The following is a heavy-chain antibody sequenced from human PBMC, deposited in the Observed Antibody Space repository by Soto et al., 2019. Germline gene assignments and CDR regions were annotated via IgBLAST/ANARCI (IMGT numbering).Heavy chain of an antibody. V-gene: IGHV1-18*01. CDR1: GYTFTSFG. CDR2: IGAYNGNT. D-gene: IGHD2-15*01. CDR3: ARDHRGGTDAFDI. Sequence: QVQLVQSGAEVKKPGASVKVSCKASGYTFTSFGISWVRQAPGQGLEWRGWIGAYNGNTNYAENLQGRVPMTSDTSTSTAYMELRSLRSEDTAVYYCARDHRGGTDAFDIWGQGTMVTVSS. J-gene: IGHJ3*02.